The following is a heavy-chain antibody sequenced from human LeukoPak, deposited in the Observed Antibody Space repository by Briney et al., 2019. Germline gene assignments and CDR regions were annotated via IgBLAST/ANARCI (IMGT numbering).Heavy chain of an antibody. CDR3: ARRNAAYGPFDP. J-gene: IGHJ5*02. D-gene: IGHD3-10*01. CDR1: GFTFGSYA. CDR2: IGGSDGTT. V-gene: IGHV3-23*01. Sequence: GGSLRLSCAASGFTFGSYAMNWVRQAPGKGLEWVSIIGGSDGTTYYADSVKGRFTISRDNFQNTLYLQMNSLRAEDTAVYYCARRNAAYGPFDPWGQGTLVTVSS.